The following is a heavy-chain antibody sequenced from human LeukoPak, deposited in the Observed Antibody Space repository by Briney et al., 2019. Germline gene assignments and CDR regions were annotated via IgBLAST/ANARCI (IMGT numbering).Heavy chain of an antibody. CDR3: ARDQYGYFDL. Sequence: SETLSLTCAVSGDSVSFSYWSWIRQPAGKGLEWIGRIYTSGSTNYNPSLKSRVTMSVDTSKNQFSLKLSSVTAADTAVYYCARDQYGYFDLWGRGTLVTVSS. CDR2: IYTSGST. V-gene: IGHV4-4*07. CDR1: GDSVSFSY. J-gene: IGHJ2*01.